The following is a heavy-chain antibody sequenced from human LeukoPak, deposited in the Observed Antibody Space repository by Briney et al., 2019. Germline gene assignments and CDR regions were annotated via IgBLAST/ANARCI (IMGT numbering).Heavy chain of an antibody. CDR3: ARDHDSSGYIDY. J-gene: IGHJ4*02. Sequence: SSETLSLTCTVSGGSISSYYWSWLRQPPGKGLEWIGYIYYSGSTNYNPSLKSRVTISVDTSKNQFSLKLSSVTAADTAVYYCARDHDSSGYIDYWGQGTLVTVSS. V-gene: IGHV4-59*01. CDR1: GGSISSYY. CDR2: IYYSGST. D-gene: IGHD3-22*01.